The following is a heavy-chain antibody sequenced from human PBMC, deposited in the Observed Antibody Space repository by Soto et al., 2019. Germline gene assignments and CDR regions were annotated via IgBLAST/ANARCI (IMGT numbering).Heavy chain of an antibody. V-gene: IGHV4-61*01. D-gene: IGHD5-12*01. CDR3: ARVDGYNYYYYGMDV. CDR1: GGSVSSGSYY. Sequence: SETLSLTCTVSGGSVSSGSYYWSWIRQPPGKGLEWIGYIYYSGSTNYNPSLKSRVTISVDTSKNQFSLKLSSVTAADTAVYYCARVDGYNYYYYGMDVWGQGTTVT. J-gene: IGHJ6*02. CDR2: IYYSGST.